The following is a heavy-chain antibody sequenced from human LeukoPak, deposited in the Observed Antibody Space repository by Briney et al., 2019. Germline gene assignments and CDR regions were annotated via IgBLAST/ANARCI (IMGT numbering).Heavy chain of an antibody. D-gene: IGHD7-27*01. CDR1: GFTFSSYW. Sequence: GGSLRLSCAASGFTFSSYWMSWVRQAPGKGLEWVANIKQDGSEKYYVDSVKGRFTISRDNAKNSLCLQMNSLRAEDTAVYYCARGPSNWGYYYYYMDVWGKGTTVTVSS. CDR3: ARGPSNWGYYYYYMDV. J-gene: IGHJ6*03. CDR2: IKQDGSEK. V-gene: IGHV3-7*01.